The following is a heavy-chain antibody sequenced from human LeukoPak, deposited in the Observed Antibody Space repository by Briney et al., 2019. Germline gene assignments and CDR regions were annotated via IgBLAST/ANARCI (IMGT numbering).Heavy chain of an antibody. V-gene: IGHV4-59*08. CDR1: SGTISSYY. CDR3: ARWYSSGWAFDY. CDR2: IHSSGST. J-gene: IGHJ4*02. Sequence: PSETPSLTCTVSSGTISSYYWNWIRQPPGKGLEWIGYIHSSGSTKYNPSLKSRVTISVDTSKNRFSLKLSSVTAADRAVYYCARWYSSGWAFDYWGQGTLVTVSS. D-gene: IGHD6-19*01.